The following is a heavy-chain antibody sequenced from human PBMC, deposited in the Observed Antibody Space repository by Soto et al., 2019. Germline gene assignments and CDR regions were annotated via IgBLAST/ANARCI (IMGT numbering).Heavy chain of an antibody. Sequence: EVQLVESGGGFVQPGGSLRLSCVASRFSFTNAWMSWVRQAPGKGPEWVGRIKGKTDGGTAYYAAPVKGRFTISRDDSQNTLYLHMDSVKAEDTALYHCSTDIGIYGLDIWGQGTTVTVSS. CDR2: IKGKTDGGTA. D-gene: IGHD1-26*01. CDR1: RFSFTNAW. CDR3: STDIGIYGLDI. V-gene: IGHV3-15*01. J-gene: IGHJ6*02.